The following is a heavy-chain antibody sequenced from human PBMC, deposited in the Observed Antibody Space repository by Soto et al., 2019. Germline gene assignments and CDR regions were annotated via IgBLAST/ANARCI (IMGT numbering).Heavy chain of an antibody. V-gene: IGHV1-3*01. CDR2: INVGSGNT. D-gene: IGHD3-10*01. J-gene: IGHJ4*02. CDR1: GNSFVTYA. Sequence: ASLKVSCKSSGNSFVTYAIHWVRQAPGQRLQWMGWINVGSGNTKYAQDFQGRVTFTRDTAATTTLMELSSLRSEDAAVYYCARVPPWGDSGSFYIQHYDSWGQGTLVTVSS. CDR3: ARVPPWGDSGSFYIQHYDS.